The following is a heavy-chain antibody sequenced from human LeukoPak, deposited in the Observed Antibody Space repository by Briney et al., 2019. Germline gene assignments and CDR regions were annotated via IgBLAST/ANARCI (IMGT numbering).Heavy chain of an antibody. CDR3: AKGGYSSSSGRVFDY. CDR1: GFTFSSYA. V-gene: IGHV3-23*01. CDR2: ISGSGGST. J-gene: IGHJ4*02. Sequence: GGSLRLSCAVSGFTFSSYAMSWVRQAPGKGLEWVSAISGSGGSTYYADSVKGRFTISRDNSKNTLYLQMNSLRAEDTAVYYCAKGGYSSSSGRVFDYWGQGTLVTVSS. D-gene: IGHD6-6*01.